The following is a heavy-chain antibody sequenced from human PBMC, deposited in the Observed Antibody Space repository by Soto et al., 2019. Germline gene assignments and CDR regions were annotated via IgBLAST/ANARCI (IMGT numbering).Heavy chain of an antibody. CDR1: GFTFSSYS. CDR2: FRTGGDDGTT. Sequence: GGSLRLSCAASGFTFSSYSMSWVRQAPGKGLEWVSGFRTGGDDGTTYYADSVKGRFTISRDNSKNTLFLQMDSLRAEDTAIYYCAKKVNSGPGSQYFDYWGQGTLVTVSS. CDR3: AKKVNSGPGSQYFDY. D-gene: IGHD3-10*01. V-gene: IGHV3-23*01. J-gene: IGHJ4*02.